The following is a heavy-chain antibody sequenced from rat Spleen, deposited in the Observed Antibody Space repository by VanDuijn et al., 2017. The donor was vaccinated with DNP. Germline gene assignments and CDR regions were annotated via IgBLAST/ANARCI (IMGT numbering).Heavy chain of an antibody. Sequence: EVQLVESDGGLVQPGRSLKLSCAASGFTFSNYYMAWVRQAPTKGLEWVAYISTGGGSTYYRDSVKGRFTVSRDDAESTLYLQMDSLRSEDTATYYCATYSSYIGWFDYWGQG. J-gene: IGHJ2*01. CDR1: GFTFSNYY. V-gene: IGHV5-27*01. CDR3: ATYSSYIGWFDY. D-gene: IGHD1-2*01. CDR2: ISTGGGST.